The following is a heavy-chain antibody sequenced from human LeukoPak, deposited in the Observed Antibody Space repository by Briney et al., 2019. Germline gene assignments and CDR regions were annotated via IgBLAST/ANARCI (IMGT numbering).Heavy chain of an antibody. D-gene: IGHD6-13*01. CDR2: IRYDGSNK. V-gene: IGHV3-30*02. CDR1: GFTFSSYG. CDR3: AKDTLHLAAAGPETYYYYYMDV. Sequence: GGSLRLSCAASGFTFSSYGMHWVRQAPGKGLEWVAFIRYDGSNKYYADSVKGRFTISRDNSKNTLYLQMNSLRAEDTAVYYCAKDTLHLAAAGPETYYYYYMDVWGKGTTVTVSS. J-gene: IGHJ6*03.